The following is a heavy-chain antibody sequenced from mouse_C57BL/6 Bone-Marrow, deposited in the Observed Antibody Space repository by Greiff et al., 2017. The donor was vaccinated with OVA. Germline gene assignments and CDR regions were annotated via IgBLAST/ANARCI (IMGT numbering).Heavy chain of an antibody. CDR1: GYTFTSYW. D-gene: IGHD2-4*01. CDR2: IDPSDSYT. V-gene: IGHV1-50*01. Sequence: QVQLQQPGAELVKPGASVKLSCKASGYTFTSYWMQWVKQRPGQGLEWIGEIDPSDSYTNYNQKFKGKATLTVDTSSSTAYMQLSSLTSGGSAVYYCAKTYDYDVAWFAYRGQEALVTVSA. J-gene: IGHJ3*01. CDR3: AKTYDYDVAWFAY.